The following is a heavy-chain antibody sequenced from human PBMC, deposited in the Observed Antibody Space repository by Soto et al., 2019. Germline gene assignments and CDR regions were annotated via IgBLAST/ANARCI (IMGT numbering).Heavy chain of an antibody. D-gene: IGHD1-1*01. V-gene: IGHV3-30*14. J-gene: IGHJ4*02. CDR3: ARDRQGTDY. Sequence: QVQLVESGGGVVQPGRSLRLSCAASGFTFSSYAMHWVRQAPGKGLEWVAVISYDGSNKYYADSVKGRFTISRANSKNTRYHKMNSLRVEDTAVYDYARDRQGTDYWGQGTLVTVSS. CDR1: GFTFSSYA. CDR2: ISYDGSNK.